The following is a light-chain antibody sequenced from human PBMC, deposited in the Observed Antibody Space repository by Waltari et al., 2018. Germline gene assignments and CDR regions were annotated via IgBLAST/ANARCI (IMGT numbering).Light chain of an antibody. CDR3: QSYDSSLSGVV. CDR1: SSNIGAGYD. J-gene: IGLJ2*01. Sequence: QSVLTQPPSVSGAPGQRVTLSCTGSSSNIGAGYDVHWYQQVPGTAPKVLIFGNTNRPSRVPDRFSGSKSGTSASLAITGLQAEDEADYYCQSYDSSLSGVVFGGGTKLTVL. V-gene: IGLV1-40*01. CDR2: GNT.